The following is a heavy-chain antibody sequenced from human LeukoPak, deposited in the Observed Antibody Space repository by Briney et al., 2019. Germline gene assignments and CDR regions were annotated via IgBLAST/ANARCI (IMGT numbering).Heavy chain of an antibody. Sequence: ASVKVSCKASGFTFTNSGMQWVRQARGQRLEWIGWIVVGSGNTNYAQKFQERVTITRDMSTSTAYMELSSLRSEDTAVYYCAADQSGVVVTAFDIWGQGTMVTVPS. CDR2: IVVGSGNT. D-gene: IGHD3-22*01. CDR3: AADQSGVVVTAFDI. CDR1: GFTFTNSG. J-gene: IGHJ3*02. V-gene: IGHV1-58*02.